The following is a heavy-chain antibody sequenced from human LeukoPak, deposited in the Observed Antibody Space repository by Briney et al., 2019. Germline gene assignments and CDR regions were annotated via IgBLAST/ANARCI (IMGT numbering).Heavy chain of an antibody. J-gene: IGHJ4*02. Sequence: GESLKISCKGSEYSFTRYWIGWVRQMTGKGREWMGIIYPDDSDTRYSPSFQGQVTISADKSINTAYLQRSSLKASDTAIYYCARQGYSSSRDFWGQGTLVTVSS. CDR3: ARQGYSSSRDF. CDR1: EYSFTRYW. CDR2: IYPDDSDT. V-gene: IGHV5-51*01. D-gene: IGHD6-13*01.